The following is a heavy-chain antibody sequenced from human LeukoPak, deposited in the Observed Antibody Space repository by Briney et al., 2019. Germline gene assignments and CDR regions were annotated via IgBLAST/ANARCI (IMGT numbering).Heavy chain of an antibody. Sequence: SETLSPTCTVSGGSIRSYYWSWIRQPPGRGLEWIGYISYSGSTNYNPSLKSRLTMSVDTAKNQFSLKLSSVTAADTAVYYCARHVSSASLSMDVWGKGTTVTVSS. CDR3: ARHVSSASLSMDV. CDR1: GGSIRSYY. CDR2: ISYSGST. V-gene: IGHV4-59*08. J-gene: IGHJ6*04. D-gene: IGHD2-2*01.